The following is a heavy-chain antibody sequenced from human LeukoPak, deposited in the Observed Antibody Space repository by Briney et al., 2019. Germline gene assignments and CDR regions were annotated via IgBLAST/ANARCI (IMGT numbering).Heavy chain of an antibody. D-gene: IGHD2-2*01. J-gene: IGHJ5*02. CDR3: ARSYQLLLFDP. CDR1: GFTFTSSA. CDR2: IVVGSGNT. Sequence: EASVKVSCKASGFTFTSSAMQWVRQARGQRLEWIGWIVVGSGNTNYAQKFQERVTITRDMSTSTAYMELSSLRSEDTAVYYCARSYQLLLFDPWGQGTLVTVSS. V-gene: IGHV1-58*02.